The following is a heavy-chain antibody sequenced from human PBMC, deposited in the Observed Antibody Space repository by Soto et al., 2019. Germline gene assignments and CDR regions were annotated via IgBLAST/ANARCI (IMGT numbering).Heavy chain of an antibody. CDR2: VSTNGAT. J-gene: IGHJ6*02. V-gene: IGHV4-4*07. Sequence: SETLSLTCTVSDDFISSYYWNWIRQPAGKGLEWIGRVSTNGATNYNPSLESRVTMSVDTSKNQFSLKLTSVTAADTAVYFCARADYEILTGSYAMDVWGQGTTVTVYS. CDR3: ARADYEILTGSYAMDV. D-gene: IGHD3-9*01. CDR1: DDFISSYY.